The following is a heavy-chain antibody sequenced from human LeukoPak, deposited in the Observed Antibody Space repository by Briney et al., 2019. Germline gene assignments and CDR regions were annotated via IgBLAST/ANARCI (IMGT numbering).Heavy chain of an antibody. CDR1: GFTFSTYW. CDR2: INQDGTEK. CDR3: ARNMGDY. J-gene: IGHJ4*02. D-gene: IGHD2/OR15-2a*01. Sequence: GGSLRLSCAASGFTFSTYWMTWVRQAPGKGLEWVANINQDGTEKNCMDSVKGRFTISRDNAKNSLYLQMNSLRAEDTAVYYCARNMGDYWGQGTLVTVSS. V-gene: IGHV3-7*04.